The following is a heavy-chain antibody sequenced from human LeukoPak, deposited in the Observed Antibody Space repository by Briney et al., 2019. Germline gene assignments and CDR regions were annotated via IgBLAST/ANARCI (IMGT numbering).Heavy chain of an antibody. CDR3: AKQGYCSGGSCRKGGGGSRGYFDY. J-gene: IGHJ4*02. D-gene: IGHD2-15*01. CDR1: GFTFDDYG. CDR2: INWNGGST. Sequence: GGSLRLSCAASGFTFDDYGMSWVRQAPGKGLEWVSGINWNGGSTGYADSVKGRFTISRDNAKNSLYLRMNSLRAEDTAVYYCAKQGYCSGGSCRKGGGGSRGYFDYWGQGTLVTVSS. V-gene: IGHV3-20*04.